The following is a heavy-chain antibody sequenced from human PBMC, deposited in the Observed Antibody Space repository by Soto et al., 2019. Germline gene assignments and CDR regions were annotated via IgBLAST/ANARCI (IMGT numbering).Heavy chain of an antibody. V-gene: IGHV1-8*01. D-gene: IGHD3-9*01. CDR1: GYTFTSYD. CDR2: MNPNSGNT. Sequence: QVQLVQSGAEVKKPGASVKVSCKASGYTFTSYDINWVRQATGQGLEWMGLMNPNSGNTGYAQKFQGRVTMTRNTSISTAYMELRSLSSEDTAVYYCARGRRTYYDILTGYYSFGYWGQGALVTFSS. J-gene: IGHJ4*02. CDR3: ARGRRTYYDILTGYYSFGY.